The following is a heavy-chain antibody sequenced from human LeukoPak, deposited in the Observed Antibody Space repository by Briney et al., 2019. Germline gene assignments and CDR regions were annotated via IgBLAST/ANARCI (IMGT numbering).Heavy chain of an antibody. CDR2: IYTSGST. J-gene: IGHJ4*02. CDR3: ARDVVAAVGSFDY. CDR1: GDSISTFY. Sequence: SETLSLTCTVFGDSISTFYWSWIRQPARKGLEWIGHIYTSGSTNYNPSLKSRVTMSVDTSKNQFFLKLSSVTAADTAVHYCARDVVAAVGSFDYWGQGILVTASS. V-gene: IGHV4-4*07. D-gene: IGHD6-13*01.